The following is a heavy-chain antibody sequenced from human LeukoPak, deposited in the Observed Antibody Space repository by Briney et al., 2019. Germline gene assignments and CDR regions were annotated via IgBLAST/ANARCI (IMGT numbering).Heavy chain of an antibody. CDR2: IYHSGNT. CDR1: GGSISSYY. J-gene: IGHJ6*02. CDR3: ARDRNYYDSSGPPYYYSALDV. V-gene: IGHV4-59*01. Sequence: SETLSLTCTVSGGSISSYYWSWIRQPPGKGLEWIGYIYHSGNTYYNPSLKSRVTISIHNSKNQFSLKVNSVTAADTAVYYCARDRNYYDSSGPPYYYSALDVWGQGTTVSVSS. D-gene: IGHD3-22*01.